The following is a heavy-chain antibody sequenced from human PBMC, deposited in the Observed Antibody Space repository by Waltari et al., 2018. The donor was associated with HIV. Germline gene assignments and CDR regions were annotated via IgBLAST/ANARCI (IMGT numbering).Heavy chain of an antibody. CDR3: ARDLKDYDFWSPVDV. D-gene: IGHD3-3*01. CDR1: GFTFSTYW. V-gene: IGHV3-7*01. Sequence: EVQLVESGGGLVQPGGSLRLSCAASGFTFSTYWMTWVRQAPGKGGEWLANREQDGIEKYYANSVQGRFTVSRDNNKKSLYLQMSSLRAEDTAVYYCARDLKDYDFWSPVDVWGQGTTVTVSS. J-gene: IGHJ6*02. CDR2: REQDGIEK.